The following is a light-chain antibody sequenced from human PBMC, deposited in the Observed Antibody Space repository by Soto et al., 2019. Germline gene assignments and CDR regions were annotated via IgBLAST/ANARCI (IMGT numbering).Light chain of an antibody. CDR1: SSNIGAGYD. Sequence: QSVLTQPPSVSGAPGQRVTISCTGSSSNIGAGYDVHWYQQLPGTAPKLLIYGNSNRPSGVPDRFSGSKSGTSASLAITGLQAEDEADYYCQSYDSSLSGWVFGGATKGTVL. CDR2: GNS. V-gene: IGLV1-40*01. J-gene: IGLJ3*02. CDR3: QSYDSSLSGWV.